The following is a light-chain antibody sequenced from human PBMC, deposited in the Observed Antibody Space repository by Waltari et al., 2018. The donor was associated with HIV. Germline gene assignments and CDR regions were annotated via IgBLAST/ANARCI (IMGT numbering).Light chain of an antibody. CDR2: GVN. Sequence: QSALTQPPSASGSPGQSVTISCTGTSSDVGGYHYVSWYQQHPGKAPKLIIYGVNKRPSGVPDRFPGSKSGNTASLTVSGLQAEEEAEYYCSSYAGSNNVVFGGGTKLTFL. CDR3: SSYAGSNNVV. CDR1: SSDVGGYHY. J-gene: IGLJ2*01. V-gene: IGLV2-8*01.